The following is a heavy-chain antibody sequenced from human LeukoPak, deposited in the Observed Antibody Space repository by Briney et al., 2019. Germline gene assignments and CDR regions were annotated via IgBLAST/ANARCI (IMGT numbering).Heavy chain of an antibody. CDR1: GFTFSSYA. CDR3: ARGAVAGSFFDY. D-gene: IGHD6-19*01. CDR2: ISYDGSNK. Sequence: PGRSLRLSCAASGFTFSSYAMHWARQAPGKGLEWVAVISYDGSNKYYADSVKGRFTISRDNSKNTLYLQMNSLRAEDTAVYYCARGAVAGSFFDYWGQGTLVTVSS. J-gene: IGHJ4*02. V-gene: IGHV3-30*04.